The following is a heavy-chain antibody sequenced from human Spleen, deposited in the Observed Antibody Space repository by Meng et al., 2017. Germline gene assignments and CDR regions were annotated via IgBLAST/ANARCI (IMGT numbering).Heavy chain of an antibody. CDR1: GGSMSSGNYY. Sequence: QVQLQESGPGLVEPSQTLSLTCTVSGGSMSSGNYYWSWIRQPPGKGLEWIGYIYYSGSTYYNPSLKSRVTMSVDTSKDQFSLKLSSVTAADTAVYYCARVGACSGGSCYYRLFDYWGQGTLVTVSS. V-gene: IGHV4-30-4*01. CDR2: IYYSGST. J-gene: IGHJ4*02. CDR3: ARVGACSGGSCYYRLFDY. D-gene: IGHD2-15*01.